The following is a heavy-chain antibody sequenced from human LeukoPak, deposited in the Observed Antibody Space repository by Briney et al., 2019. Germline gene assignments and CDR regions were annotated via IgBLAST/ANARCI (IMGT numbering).Heavy chain of an antibody. V-gene: IGHV1-46*01. D-gene: IGHD5-12*01. CDR2: INPSGGST. CDR3: ARKGASGCLDY. CDR1: GYTFTSYY. J-gene: IGHJ4*02. Sequence: GASVKVSCKASGYTFTSYYMHCVRQAPGQGLEWMGIINPSGGSTSYAQKFQGRVTMTRDMSTSTVYMELSRLRSDDTAVYYCARKGASGCLDYWGQGTLVTVSS.